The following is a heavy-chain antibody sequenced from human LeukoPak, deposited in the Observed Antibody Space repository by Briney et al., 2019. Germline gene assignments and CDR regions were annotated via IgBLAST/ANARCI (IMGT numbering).Heavy chain of an antibody. CDR2: IWFDGSYK. D-gene: IGHD3-22*01. CDR3: ARGEYYDSSGYSQYFQH. V-gene: IGHV3-33*01. CDR1: GFTFSNYG. Sequence: PGRSLRLSCAASGFTFSNYGMHWVRQAPGKGLEWVAIIWFDGSYKYYADSVKGRFTISRDNSKNTLYLQMNSLRAKDTAVYYCARGEYYDSSGYSQYFQHWGQGTLVTVSS. J-gene: IGHJ1*01.